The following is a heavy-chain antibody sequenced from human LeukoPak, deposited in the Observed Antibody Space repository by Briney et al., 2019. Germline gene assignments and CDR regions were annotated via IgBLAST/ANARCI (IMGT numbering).Heavy chain of an antibody. CDR1: GYTFTSYG. CDR2: ISAYNGNT. J-gene: IGHJ4*02. D-gene: IGHD3-10*01. Sequence: ASVKVSCKASGYTFTSYGISWVRQAPGQGLEWMGWISAYNGNTNYAQKLQGRVTMTTDTSTSTAYMELRSLRSDDTAVYYCASGGRSRSYSGTFDYWGQGTLVTVSS. V-gene: IGHV1-18*01. CDR3: ASGGRSRSYSGTFDY.